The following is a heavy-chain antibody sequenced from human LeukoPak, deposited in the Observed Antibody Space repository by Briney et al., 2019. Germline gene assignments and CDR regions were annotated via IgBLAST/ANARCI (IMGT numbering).Heavy chain of an antibody. CDR3: ARAEGISGSYYRYYYYYMDV. CDR2: ISSSGSTI. D-gene: IGHD1-26*01. CDR1: GFTFSSYE. J-gene: IGHJ6*03. Sequence: PGGSLRLSCAASGFTFSSYEMNWVRQALGKGLEWVSYISSSGSTIYYADSVKGRFTISRDNAKNSLYLQMNSLRAEDTAVYYCARAEGISGSYYRYYYYYMDVWGKGTTVTVSS. V-gene: IGHV3-48*03.